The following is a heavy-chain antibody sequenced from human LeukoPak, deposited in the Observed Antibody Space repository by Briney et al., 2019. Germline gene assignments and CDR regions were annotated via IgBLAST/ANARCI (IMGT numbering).Heavy chain of an antibody. J-gene: IGHJ5*02. CDR2: ISVYNGNT. Sequence: ASVKVSCLAFGYIFTSYGISWVRPAAGPGLGWMGWISVYNGNTNYAQKLQGSVTITTDTYTRTAYMELRSLRSEDTAVYYCARGEYYYDSSGYYPFREPWGQGALVSVSS. V-gene: IGHV1-18*01. CDR1: GYIFTSYG. CDR3: ARGEYYYDSSGYYPFREP. D-gene: IGHD3-22*01.